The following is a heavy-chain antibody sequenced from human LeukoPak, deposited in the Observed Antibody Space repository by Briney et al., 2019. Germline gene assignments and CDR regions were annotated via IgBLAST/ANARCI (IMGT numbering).Heavy chain of an antibody. CDR1: GFTVNNNY. J-gene: IGHJ4*02. CDR3: AKGGHFSFFDF. Sequence: GGSLRLSCAASGFTVNNNYMTWVRQAPGKGLEWVSTISGDGTDTYYADSVKGRFTISRDNSKNTQSLQMSSLRAEDTAVYYCAKGGHFSFFDFWGQGAPVTVSS. D-gene: IGHD2-2*01. V-gene: IGHV3-23*01. CDR2: ISGDGTDT.